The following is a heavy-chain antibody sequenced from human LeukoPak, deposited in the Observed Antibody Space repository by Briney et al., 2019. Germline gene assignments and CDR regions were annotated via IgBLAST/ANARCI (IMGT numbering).Heavy chain of an antibody. CDR1: GGSISSYY. CDR2: IYTSGST. D-gene: IGHD2-2*01. Sequence: SETLSLTCTVSGGSISSYYWSWIRQPAGKGLEWIGRIYTSGSTNYNPSLKSRVTMSVDTSKNQFSLKLSSVTAADTAVYYCARDQPEYQLLYWSDPWGQGTLVTVSS. V-gene: IGHV4-4*07. J-gene: IGHJ5*02. CDR3: ARDQPEYQLLYWSDP.